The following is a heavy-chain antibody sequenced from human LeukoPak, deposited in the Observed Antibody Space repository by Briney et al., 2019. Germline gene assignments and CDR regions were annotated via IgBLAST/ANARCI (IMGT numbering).Heavy chain of an antibody. Sequence: ASVKVSCKASGYTFTGYFIHWVRQAPGQGLEWMGLINPNSGGTSYAQKIQGRVTMTEDTSTDTAYMELSSLRSEDTAVYYCASHIFSSSWVHHYWGQGTLVTVSS. CDR3: ASHIFSSSWVHHY. J-gene: IGHJ4*02. CDR1: GYTFTGYF. V-gene: IGHV1-2*02. CDR2: INPNSGGT. D-gene: IGHD6-13*01.